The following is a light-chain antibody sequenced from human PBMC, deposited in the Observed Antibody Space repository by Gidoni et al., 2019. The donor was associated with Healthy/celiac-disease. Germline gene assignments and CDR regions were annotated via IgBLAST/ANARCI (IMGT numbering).Light chain of an antibody. Sequence: AIRMTQSPSSFSASTGDRVTITCRASQGISSYLAWYQQKPGKAPKLLIYAASTLQSGVPSRFSGSGSGTDFNLTISCLQSEDFATYYCQQYYSYHPWTFGQGTKVEIK. V-gene: IGKV1-8*01. CDR2: AAS. J-gene: IGKJ1*01. CDR1: QGISSY. CDR3: QQYYSYHPWT.